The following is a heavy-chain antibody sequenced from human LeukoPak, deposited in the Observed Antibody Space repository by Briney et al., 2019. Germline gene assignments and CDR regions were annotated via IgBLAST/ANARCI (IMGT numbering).Heavy chain of an antibody. Sequence: VASVKVSCKTSGHTFTAYYIHWMRQAPGQGPEWMGWINPNNGVTEFAQTFQDRVTMTSDTSVSTAFMELSSLRSDDTAVYFCARTVHADTGGYGQFDSWGQGTQVTVSS. CDR1: GHTFTAYY. CDR3: ARTVHADTGGYGQFDS. CDR2: INPNNGVT. J-gene: IGHJ4*02. D-gene: IGHD3-22*01. V-gene: IGHV1-2*02.